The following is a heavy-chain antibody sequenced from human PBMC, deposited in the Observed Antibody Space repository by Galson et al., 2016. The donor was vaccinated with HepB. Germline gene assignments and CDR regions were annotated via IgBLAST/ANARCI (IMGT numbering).Heavy chain of an antibody. J-gene: IGHJ5*02. Sequence: SLRLSCAASGFIFGTQSMNWVRQAPGKGLEWVASISSIGHYIHYSDSLEGRFTISRDNAKNSLFLEMNSLRPEDTAVYFCAREKGGSTMASHWFDPWGLGTLVTGSS. CDR2: ISSIGHYI. CDR3: AREKGGSTMASHWFDP. D-gene: IGHD4/OR15-4a*01. CDR1: GFIFGTQS. V-gene: IGHV3-21*01.